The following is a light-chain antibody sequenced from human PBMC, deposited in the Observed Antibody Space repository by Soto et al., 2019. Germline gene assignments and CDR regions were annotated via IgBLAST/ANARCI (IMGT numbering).Light chain of an antibody. Sequence: QSVLTQPASVSASPGQSITISRTGTSSDVGGSNFVSWYQQHPGKPPKLIIYDVANRPSGVSNRFSGSKSGSTASLIISRLQTEDEADYYCVSYTSSTTYVFGTGTKVTVL. CDR1: SSDVGGSNF. J-gene: IGLJ1*01. CDR3: VSYTSSTTYV. V-gene: IGLV2-14*03. CDR2: DVA.